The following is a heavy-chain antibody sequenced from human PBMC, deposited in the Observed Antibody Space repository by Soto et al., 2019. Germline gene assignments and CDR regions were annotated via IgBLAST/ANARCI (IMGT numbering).Heavy chain of an antibody. CDR2: ISYDGSNK. V-gene: IGHV3-30*18. Sequence: GWSLRLSCAASGFTFSSYGMHWVRQAPGKGLEWVAVISYDGSNKYYADSVKGRFTISRDNSKNTLYLQMNSLRAEDTAVYYCAKDSETVVVAATLYYYYGMDVWGQGTTVTVSS. J-gene: IGHJ6*02. CDR3: AKDSETVVVAATLYYYYGMDV. CDR1: GFTFSSYG. D-gene: IGHD2-15*01.